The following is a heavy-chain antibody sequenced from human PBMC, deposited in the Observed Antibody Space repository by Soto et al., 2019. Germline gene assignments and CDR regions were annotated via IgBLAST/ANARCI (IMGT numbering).Heavy chain of an antibody. CDR2: ISGSGDST. CDR3: AKDFTGPLAFDP. J-gene: IGHJ5*02. V-gene: IGHV3-23*01. CDR1: GFTFSNYA. Sequence: EVQLLESGGGLVQPGGSLRLSCAASGFTFSNYAMSWVRQAPGKGREWVSAISGSGDSTYYADSVQGRFTISRDNSKNTLYLQMNSLRAEDTAVYYCAKDFTGPLAFDPCGQGTLVTVSS.